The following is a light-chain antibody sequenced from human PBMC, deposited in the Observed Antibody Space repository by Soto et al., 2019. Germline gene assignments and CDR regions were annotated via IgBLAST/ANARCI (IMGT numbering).Light chain of an antibody. J-gene: IGLJ3*02. Sequence: LTQPASVSGSPGQSVTISCTGSSSDVGTYDLVSWYQQHPGKAPKILIYEGTKRSSGVSNRFSGSKSGNTASLTISGLQAEDEADYFCCSYAGFSTLVFGGGTKVTVL. CDR3: CSYAGFSTLV. V-gene: IGLV2-23*01. CDR2: EGT. CDR1: SSDVGTYDL.